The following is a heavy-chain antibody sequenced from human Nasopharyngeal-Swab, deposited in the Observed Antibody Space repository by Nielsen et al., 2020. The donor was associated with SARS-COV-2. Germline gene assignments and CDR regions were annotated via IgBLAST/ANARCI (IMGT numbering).Heavy chain of an antibody. J-gene: IGHJ4*02. CDR3: SRCGGSCYTGKNY. CDR1: GFIFSDSA. V-gene: IGHV3-73*01. D-gene: IGHD2-15*01. CDR2: IRSKGNSYAT. Sequence: GGSLRLSCAASGFIFSDSAIHWVRQAPGKGLEWVGRIRSKGNSYATEYAASVEGRFTISRDDSKNTAYLQMNSLMTEDTAVYYCSRCGGSCYTGKNYWGQGTLVTVSS.